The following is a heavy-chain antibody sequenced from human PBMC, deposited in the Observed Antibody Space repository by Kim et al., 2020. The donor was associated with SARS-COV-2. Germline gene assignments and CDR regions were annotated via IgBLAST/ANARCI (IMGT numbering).Heavy chain of an antibody. J-gene: IGHJ6*02. D-gene: IGHD3-10*01. CDR3: ARENFMVRGVIHYYYGMDV. V-gene: IGHV3-30*07. Sequence: GRVTISREDSKNTLDLQMNSLRAEDTAVYYCARENFMVRGVIHYYYGMDVWGQGTTVTVSS.